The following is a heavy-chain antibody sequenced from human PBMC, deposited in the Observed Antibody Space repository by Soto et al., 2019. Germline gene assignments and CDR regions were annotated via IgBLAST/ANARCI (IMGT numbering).Heavy chain of an antibody. Sequence: EVQLVESGGGLVKPGGSLRLSCADSGFTFSNAWMNWVRQAPGKGLEWVGRIKSKTDGGTTDYAAPVKGRFTISRDDSKNTLDLQMNSLKTEDTAVYYCTTGQMATTDYYFDYWGQGTLVTVSS. CDR1: GFTFSNAW. J-gene: IGHJ4*02. V-gene: IGHV3-15*07. CDR2: IKSKTDGGTT. D-gene: IGHD1-26*01. CDR3: TTGQMATTDYYFDY.